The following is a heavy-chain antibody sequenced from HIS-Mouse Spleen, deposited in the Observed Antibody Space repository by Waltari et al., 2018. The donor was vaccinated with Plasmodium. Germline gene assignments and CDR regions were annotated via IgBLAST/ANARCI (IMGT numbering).Heavy chain of an antibody. J-gene: IGHJ4*02. CDR3: ARQLAYYDFWSGYSRGYYFDY. V-gene: IGHV4-39*01. Sequence: QLQLQESGPGLVKPSETLSLTCTVSGGSIRSSSYYWGWIRQSPGKGLEWIGSIYYSGSTYYNPSLKSRVTISVDTSKNQFSLKLSSVTAADTAVYYCARQLAYYDFWSGYSRGYYFDYWGQGTLVTVSS. CDR2: IYYSGST. CDR1: GGSIRSSSYY. D-gene: IGHD3-3*01.